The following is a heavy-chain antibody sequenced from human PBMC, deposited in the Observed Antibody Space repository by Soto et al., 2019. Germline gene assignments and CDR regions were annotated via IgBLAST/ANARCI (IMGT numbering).Heavy chain of an antibody. V-gene: IGHV1-69*01. CDR3: AKVMAAAGYDS. CDR1: GGTFGNSA. J-gene: IGHJ4*02. CDR2: IIPVFGTV. D-gene: IGHD3-16*01. Sequence: QVKLVQSGAEVKKPGSSVKVSCKASGGTFGNSAISWVRQDPGQGLEWMGGIIPVFGTVNYAQKFEGRGTIPADQSTSTVSMQMSRLPSEATAVYYCAKVMAAAGYDSWGQGTLVTVSS.